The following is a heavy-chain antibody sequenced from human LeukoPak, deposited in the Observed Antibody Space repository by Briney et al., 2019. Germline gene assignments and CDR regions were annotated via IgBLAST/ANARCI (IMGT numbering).Heavy chain of an antibody. J-gene: IGHJ5*02. V-gene: IGHV1-18*01. Sequence: ASVKVSCKASGYTFTSYGISWVRQAPGQGLEWMGWISAYSGNTNYAQKLQGRVTMTTDTSTSTAYMELRSLRPDDTAVYYCARVVVITIPNWFDPWGQGTLITVSS. D-gene: IGHD3-22*01. CDR2: ISAYSGNT. CDR1: GYTFTSYG. CDR3: ARVVVITIPNWFDP.